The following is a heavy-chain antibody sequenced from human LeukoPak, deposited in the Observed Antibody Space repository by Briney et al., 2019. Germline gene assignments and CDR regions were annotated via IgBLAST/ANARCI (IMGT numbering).Heavy chain of an antibody. J-gene: IGHJ4*02. CDR2: LSGRSDRT. CDR1: GFTFSSYT. CDR3: AKYRVGPTSELDF. Sequence: GGSLRLSCAASGFTFSSYTMTWVRQAPGKGLDWVSSLSGRSDRTYYADSVKGRFTISRDNSKNTLYLQMNSLRAEDTAVYYCAKYRVGPTSELDFWGQGTLVTVSS. V-gene: IGHV3-23*01. D-gene: IGHD1-26*01.